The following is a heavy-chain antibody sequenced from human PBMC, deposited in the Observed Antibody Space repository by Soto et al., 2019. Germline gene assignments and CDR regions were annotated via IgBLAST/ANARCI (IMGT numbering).Heavy chain of an antibody. CDR3: AREDGVAGATSAFDY. CDR2: IKQDGSEK. D-gene: IGHD1-26*01. Sequence: GGSLRLSCAAPGFTFSSYWMSWVRQAPGKGLEWVANIKQDGSEKYYVDSVEGRFTISRDNAQNSLYLQMNSLRAEDTAVYYCAREDGVAGATSAFDYWGQGTLVTVSS. J-gene: IGHJ4*02. V-gene: IGHV3-7*01. CDR1: GFTFSSYW.